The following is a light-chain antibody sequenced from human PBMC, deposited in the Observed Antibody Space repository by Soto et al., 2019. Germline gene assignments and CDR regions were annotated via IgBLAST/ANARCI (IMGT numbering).Light chain of an antibody. Sequence: QSVLTQPPSASGTPGQRVTISCSGSSSNIGSNTVNWYQQLPGTAPKLLIYSNNQRPSGVPDRFSGSKSGTSASLAISGRQSEDEADYYCAAWDDSLNGVVFGGGTKVTAL. CDR2: SNN. CDR3: AAWDDSLNGVV. CDR1: SSNIGSNT. J-gene: IGLJ2*01. V-gene: IGLV1-44*01.